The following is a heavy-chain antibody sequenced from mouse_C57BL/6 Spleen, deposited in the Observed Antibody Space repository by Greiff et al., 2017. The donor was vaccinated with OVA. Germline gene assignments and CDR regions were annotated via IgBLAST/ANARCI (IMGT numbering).Heavy chain of an antibody. CDR2: INPNNGGT. CDR1: GYTFTDYY. V-gene: IGHV1-26*01. CDR3: ARWGDGYEACFAY. Sequence: EVQLQQSGPELVKPGASVKISCKASGYTFTDYYMNWVKQSHGKSLEWIGDINPNNGGTSYNQKFKGKATLTVDKSSSTAYMELRSLTSEDSAVYYCARWGDGYEACFAYWGQGTLVTVSA. D-gene: IGHD2-2*01. J-gene: IGHJ3*01.